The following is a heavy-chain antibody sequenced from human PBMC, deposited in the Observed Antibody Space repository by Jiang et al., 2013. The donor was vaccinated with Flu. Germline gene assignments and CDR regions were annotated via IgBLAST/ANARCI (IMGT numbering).Heavy chain of an antibody. CDR2: ISGNGGTT. CDR3: AKGTRSGWYGTPINFDY. V-gene: IGHV3-23*01. CDR1: KFTFSTYA. Sequence: VQLLESGGGLVQPGGSLRLSCAASKFTFSTYAMNWVRQAPGKGLEWVSGISGNGGTTYYADSVKGRFTISRDNSKNILYLQMNSLRAEDTAIYYCAKGTRSGWYGTPINFDYWGQGTVVTV. D-gene: IGHD6-19*01. J-gene: IGHJ4*02.